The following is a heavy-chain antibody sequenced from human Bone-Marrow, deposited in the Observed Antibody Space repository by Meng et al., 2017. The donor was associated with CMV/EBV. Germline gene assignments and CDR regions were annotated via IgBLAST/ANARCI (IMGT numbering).Heavy chain of an antibody. D-gene: IGHD3-3*01. CDR1: GYTFTAYY. CDR2: INPNSGGT. V-gene: IGHV1-2*02. Sequence: ASVKVSCKASGYTFTAYYMHWVRQAPGQGLEWMGWINPNSGGTNYAQKFQGRVTMTRDTSISTAYMELSRLRSDDTAVYYCARDAQYDDFWSGYYTPLDYWGQGTLVTVSS. CDR3: ARDAQYDDFWSGYYTPLDY. J-gene: IGHJ4*02.